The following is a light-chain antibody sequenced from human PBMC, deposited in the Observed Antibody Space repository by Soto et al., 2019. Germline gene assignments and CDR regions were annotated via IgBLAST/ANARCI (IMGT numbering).Light chain of an antibody. V-gene: IGKV3-15*01. Sequence: EIVMPQSPATLSVSQGERASLSGRASQSVSSNLAWYQQKPGQAPRLLIYGASTRATGIPARFSGSGSGTEFTLTISSLQSEDFAVYYCQQYNNWPRTFGQGTKVDIK. CDR1: QSVSSN. CDR3: QQYNNWPRT. J-gene: IGKJ1*01. CDR2: GAS.